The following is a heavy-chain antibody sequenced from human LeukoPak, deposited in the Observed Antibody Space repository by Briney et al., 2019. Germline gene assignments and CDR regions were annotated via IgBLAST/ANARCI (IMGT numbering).Heavy chain of an antibody. V-gene: IGHV3-7*04. CDR2: IKQDGSEK. CDR3: ARDPGSGWWGGFDL. Sequence: GSLRLSCAASGFNFDHYWMTWVRQAPGKGLEWVANIKQDGSEKVYLDSMKGRFTISRDNSRDSLYLQMNSLRPEDTAVYYCARDPGSGWWGGFDLWGQGTLVTVSS. J-gene: IGHJ5*02. D-gene: IGHD6-19*01. CDR1: GFNFDHYW.